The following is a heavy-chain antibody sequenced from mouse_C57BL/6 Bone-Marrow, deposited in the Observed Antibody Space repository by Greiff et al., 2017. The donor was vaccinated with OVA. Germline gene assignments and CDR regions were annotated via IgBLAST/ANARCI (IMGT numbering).Heavy chain of an antibody. CDR3: GDGSSLDY. J-gene: IGHJ2*01. CDR2: INPNNGGT. Sequence: EVQLQQSGPELVKPGASVKISCKASGYTFTDYYMNWVKQSHGKSLEWIGDINPNNGGTSYNQKFKGKATLTVDKSSSTAYMELRSLTSEDSAVYYCGDGSSLDYWGQGTTLTVSS. D-gene: IGHD1-1*01. V-gene: IGHV1-26*01. CDR1: GYTFTDYY.